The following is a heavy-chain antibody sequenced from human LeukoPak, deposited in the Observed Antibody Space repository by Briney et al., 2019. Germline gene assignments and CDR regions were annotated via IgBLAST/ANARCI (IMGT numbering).Heavy chain of an antibody. V-gene: IGHV1-69*13. CDR3: ARTDIVVVPALDY. CDR1: GGTFSSYA. D-gene: IGHD2-2*01. J-gene: IGHJ4*02. Sequence: SVKVSCKASGGTFSSYAISWVRQAPGQGLEWMGGIIPIFGTANYAQKFQGRVTITADESTSTAYMELRSLRSDDAAVYYCARTDIVVVPALDYWGQGTLVTVSS. CDR2: IIPIFGTA.